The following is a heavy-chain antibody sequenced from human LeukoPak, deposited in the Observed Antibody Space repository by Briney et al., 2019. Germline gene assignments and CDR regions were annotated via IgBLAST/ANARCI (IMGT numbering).Heavy chain of an antibody. V-gene: IGHV1-18*04. Sequence: ASVKVSCKTSGYTFSDYFMHWVRQAPGQGLEWMGWICAYNGNTNYAQKLQGRVTMTTDTSTSTAYMELRSLRSDDTAVYYCARDHCSSTSCYLVHNKFKLNWFDPWGQGTLVTVSS. CDR3: ARDHCSSTSCYLVHNKFKLNWFDP. D-gene: IGHD2-2*01. CDR2: ICAYNGNT. J-gene: IGHJ5*02. CDR1: GYTFSDYF.